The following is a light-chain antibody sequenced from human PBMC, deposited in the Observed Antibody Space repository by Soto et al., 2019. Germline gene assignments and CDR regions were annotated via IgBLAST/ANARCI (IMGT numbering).Light chain of an antibody. CDR1: QSVSSY. CDR2: DAS. Sequence: EIVLTQSPATLSLSPGERATLSCRASQSVSSYLAWYQQKPGQAPRLLIYDASNRATGIPARFSGSGSGTAFTLPISSLEPEDFAVYYCQQRGTFGGGTKVEIK. J-gene: IGKJ4*01. CDR3: QQRGT. V-gene: IGKV3-11*01.